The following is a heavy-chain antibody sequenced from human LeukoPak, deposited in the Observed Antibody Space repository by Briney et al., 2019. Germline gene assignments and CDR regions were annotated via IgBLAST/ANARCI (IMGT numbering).Heavy chain of an antibody. CDR3: AKEIWFGELFSNFDY. J-gene: IGHJ4*02. Sequence: GRSLRLSCAASGFTFSSYAMHCVRQAPGKGLEWVALISYDGSSQSYADSVKGRFTISRDNSKNTLYLQMNSLRAEDTAVYYCAKEIWFGELFSNFDYWGQGTLVTVS. CDR1: GFTFSSYA. V-gene: IGHV3-30-3*01. D-gene: IGHD3-10*01. CDR2: ISYDGSSQ.